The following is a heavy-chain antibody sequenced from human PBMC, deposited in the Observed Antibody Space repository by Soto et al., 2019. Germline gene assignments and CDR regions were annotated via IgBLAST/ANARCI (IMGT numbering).Heavy chain of an antibody. J-gene: IGHJ4*02. CDR1: GYTFTSYA. CDR2: INAGNGNT. V-gene: IGHV1-3*01. Sequence: ASVKVSCKASGYTFTSYAMHWVRQAPGQRLEWMGWINAGNGNTKYSQKFQGRVTITRDTSASTAYMELSSLRSEDTAVYYCAREIDSRRVNFSYWGQGTLVTVSS. D-gene: IGHD3-22*01. CDR3: AREIDSRRVNFSY.